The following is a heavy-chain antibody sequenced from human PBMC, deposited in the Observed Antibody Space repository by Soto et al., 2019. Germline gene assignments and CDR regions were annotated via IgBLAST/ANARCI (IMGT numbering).Heavy chain of an antibody. CDR1: GGTFSTSA. CDR2: IMPVFPTP. J-gene: IGHJ6*02. D-gene: IGHD3-16*01. Sequence: QVQLVQSGAEVKKPGSSVKVSCKASGGTFSTSAISWVRQAPGQGLEWVGGIMPVFPTPDYAQKFQGRVTITADESTTTAYLELTSLRTDDTALSYCASHKYRQQLRGNYYYILDVWGQGTAITVSS. CDR3: ASHKYRQQLRGNYYYILDV. V-gene: IGHV1-69*12.